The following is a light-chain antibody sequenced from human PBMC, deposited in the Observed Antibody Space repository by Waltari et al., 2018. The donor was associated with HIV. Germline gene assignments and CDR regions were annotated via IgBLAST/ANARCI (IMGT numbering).Light chain of an antibody. CDR3: QQYYTTPLG. V-gene: IGKV4-1*01. CDR1: QSVLYSSNNKNF. Sequence: DLVMTQSPDSLAVSLGERAPINCKSSQSVLYSSNNKNFLAWFQQKPGQPPKLLIDWASTRESGVPDRFSGSGSGTNFTLTISSLQAEDVAVYYWQQYYTTPLGFGQGTKVEIK. CDR2: WAS. J-gene: IGKJ1*01.